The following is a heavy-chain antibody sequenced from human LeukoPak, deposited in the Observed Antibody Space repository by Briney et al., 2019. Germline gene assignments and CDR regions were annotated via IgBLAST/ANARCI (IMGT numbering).Heavy chain of an antibody. V-gene: IGHV3-64*01. D-gene: IGHD3-22*01. CDR1: GFTFSSYA. CDR2: ISSNGGST. J-gene: IGHJ4*02. CDR3: ARGTYYDSSGYYFFDY. Sequence: GGSRRLSCAASGFTFSSYAMHWVRQAPGKGLEYVSTISSNGGSTYYVNSVKGRFTISRDNSKNTLFLQMGSLRAEDMAVYYCARGTYYDSSGYYFFDYWGQGTLVTVSS.